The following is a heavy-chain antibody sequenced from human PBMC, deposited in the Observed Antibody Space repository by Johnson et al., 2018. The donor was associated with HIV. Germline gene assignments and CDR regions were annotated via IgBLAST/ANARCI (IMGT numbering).Heavy chain of an antibody. V-gene: IGHV3-30*14. D-gene: IGHD1-1*01. J-gene: IGHJ3*02. CDR1: GFTFSSYA. CDR2: ISYDGSNK. CDR3: ARAGPVVWKAFDI. Sequence: QVQLVESGGGVVQPGRSLRLSCAASGFTFSSYAMHWVRQAPGKGLEWVAVISYDGSNKYYADSVKGRFTISRDNSKNTLYLQMNSLRAGDTAVYYCARAGPVVWKAFDIWGQGTMVTVSS.